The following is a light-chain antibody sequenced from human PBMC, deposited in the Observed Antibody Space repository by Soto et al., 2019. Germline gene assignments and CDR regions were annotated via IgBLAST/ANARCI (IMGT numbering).Light chain of an antibody. V-gene: IGLV2-8*01. CDR1: SSDVGGYTY. Sequence: SDRTSAPYASGAHGQARTITCTGTSSDVGGYTYVSWYQQHPGKAPKLMIYEVSKRPSGVPDRFSGSKSGNTASLTVSGLHAEDEADYYCSSYSGSNNFPYVFGTGTKVTVL. CDR2: EVS. J-gene: IGLJ1*01. CDR3: SSYSGSNNFPYV.